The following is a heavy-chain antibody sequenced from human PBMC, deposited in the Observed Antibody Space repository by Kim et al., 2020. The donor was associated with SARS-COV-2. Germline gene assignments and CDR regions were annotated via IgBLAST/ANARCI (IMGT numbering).Heavy chain of an antibody. Sequence: GGSLRLSCAASGFTVSSNYMSWVRQAPGKGLEWVSVIYSGGSTYYADSVKGRFTISRDNSKNTLYLQMNSLRAEDTAVYYCASLNFDWLLYPHYWGQGTLVNVSS. CDR3: ASLNFDWLLYPHY. V-gene: IGHV3-53*01. D-gene: IGHD3-9*01. CDR1: GFTVSSNY. CDR2: IYSGGST. J-gene: IGHJ4*02.